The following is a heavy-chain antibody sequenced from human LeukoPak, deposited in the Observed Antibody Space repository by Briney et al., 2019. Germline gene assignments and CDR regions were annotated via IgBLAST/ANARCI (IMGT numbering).Heavy chain of an antibody. V-gene: IGHV3-30*10. CDR2: ISSDRGTE. CDR3: ARVGPCSSTSCGNIYHHYYPMDV. J-gene: IGHJ6*02. CDR1: GYWLSDYV. D-gene: IGHD2-2*01. Sequence: PGGSLRLSCAASGYWLSDYVVTWGRQAPGEGLQWRTSISSDRGTEYSTRARFTISRDKSENTPYLQMNSLRIEDTAVYCCARVGPCSSTSCGNIYHHYYPMDVWGQGTTVTVSS.